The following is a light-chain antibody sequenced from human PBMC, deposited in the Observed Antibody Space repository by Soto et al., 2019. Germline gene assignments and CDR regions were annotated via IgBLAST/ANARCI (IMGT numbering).Light chain of an antibody. V-gene: IGKV1-39*01. CDR1: QTIDSY. Sequence: DVLMTQSPSSLSASVGDRVTINCRASQTIDSYLSWYQQKPGKAPILLIFDASSLQSGVPSRFSGSGSGTDFTLTISSLQPEDFATYYCPQSYSTPITFGQGTRLEIK. J-gene: IGKJ5*01. CDR2: DAS. CDR3: PQSYSTPIT.